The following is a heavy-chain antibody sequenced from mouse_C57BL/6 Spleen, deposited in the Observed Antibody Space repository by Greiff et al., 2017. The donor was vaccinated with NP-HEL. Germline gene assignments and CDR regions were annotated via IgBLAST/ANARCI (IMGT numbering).Heavy chain of an antibody. CDR1: GYAFSSYW. D-gene: IGHD2-4*01. Sequence: QVQLKESGAELVKPGASVKISCKASGYAFSSYWMNWVKQRPGKGLEWIGQIYPGDGDTNYNGQFKGKATLTADKSSSTAYMQLSSLTSEDSAVYFCAREVYYDYDKAYAMDYWGQGTSVTVSS. CDR2: IYPGDGDT. V-gene: IGHV1-80*01. CDR3: AREVYYDYDKAYAMDY. J-gene: IGHJ4*01.